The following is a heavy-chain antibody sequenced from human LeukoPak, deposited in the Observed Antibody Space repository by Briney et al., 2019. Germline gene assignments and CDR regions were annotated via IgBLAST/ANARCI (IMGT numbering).Heavy chain of an antibody. J-gene: IGHJ4*02. D-gene: IGHD5/OR15-5a*01. Sequence: GRSLRLSCAASGFTFSRDGMHWVRQAPGKGLEWVAVISNDETNKYYTDSVKGRFTISRDNSKDMVYLQMNSLRVEDTAVYYCAKEGQRGSYGVYDDYQWGQGTLVTVSS. CDR1: GFTFSRDG. V-gene: IGHV3-30*18. CDR2: ISNDETNK. CDR3: AKEGQRGSYGVYDDYQ.